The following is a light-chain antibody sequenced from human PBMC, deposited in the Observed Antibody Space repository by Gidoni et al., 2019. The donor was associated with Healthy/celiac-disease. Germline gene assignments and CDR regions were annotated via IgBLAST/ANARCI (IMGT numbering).Light chain of an antibody. J-gene: IGKJ5*01. V-gene: IGKV1-13*02. CDR2: DAS. Sequence: AIQLSQSPSSVPAAAGDRVTLTRRASQGISSALAWYQQKPGKAPKLLIYDASSLESGVPSRFSGSGSGTDFTLTISSLQPEDFATYYCQQCNSYPAITFGQGTRLEIK. CDR3: QQCNSYPAIT. CDR1: QGISSA.